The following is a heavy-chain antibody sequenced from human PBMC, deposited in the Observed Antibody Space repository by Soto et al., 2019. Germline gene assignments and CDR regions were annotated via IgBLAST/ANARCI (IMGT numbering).Heavy chain of an antibody. D-gene: IGHD2-15*01. CDR3: AREAVVVVAATQIHYYYYYMDV. Sequence: GGSLRLSCAASGFTFSSYWMSWVRQAPGKGLEWVANIKQDGSEKYYVDSVKGRFTISRDNAKNSLYLQMNSLRAEDTAVYYCAREAVVVVAATQIHYYYYYMDVWVKGTTVTVSS. CDR2: IKQDGSEK. J-gene: IGHJ6*03. V-gene: IGHV3-7*01. CDR1: GFTFSSYW.